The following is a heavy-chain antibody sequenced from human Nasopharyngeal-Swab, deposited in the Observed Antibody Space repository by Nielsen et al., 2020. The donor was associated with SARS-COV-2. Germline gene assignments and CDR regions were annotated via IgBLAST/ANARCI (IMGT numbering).Heavy chain of an antibody. D-gene: IGHD1-26*01. Sequence: WIRQPPGKGLEWVANIKQDGSEKYYVDSVKGRFTISRDNAKNSLYLQMNSLRAEDTAVYYCARDGLVEATTGFDIWGQGTMVTVSS. J-gene: IGHJ3*02. V-gene: IGHV3-7*01. CDR2: IKQDGSEK. CDR3: ARDGLVEATTGFDI.